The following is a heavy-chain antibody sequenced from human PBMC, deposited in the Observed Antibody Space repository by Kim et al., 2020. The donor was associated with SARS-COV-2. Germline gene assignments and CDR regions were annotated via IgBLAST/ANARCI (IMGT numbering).Heavy chain of an antibody. CDR1: GYSFTSYW. CDR2: IDPSDSYT. D-gene: IGHD3-9*01. Sequence: GASLQISCKGSGYSFTSYWISWVRQMPGKGLEWMGRIDPSDSYTNYSPSFQGHVTISADKSISTAYLQWSSLKASDTAMYYCAGYLTGYFTGVRSFDYWGQGTLVTVSS. J-gene: IGHJ4*02. CDR3: AGYLTGYFTGVRSFDY. V-gene: IGHV5-10-1*01.